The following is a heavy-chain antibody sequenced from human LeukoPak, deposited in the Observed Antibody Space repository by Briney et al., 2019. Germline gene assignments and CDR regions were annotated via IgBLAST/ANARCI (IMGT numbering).Heavy chain of an antibody. V-gene: IGHV3-21*01. D-gene: IGHD5-24*01. Sequence: GGSLRLSCAASGFTFSTYTMNWVRQAPGKGLEWVSFISHSGTFIDYADSARGRFTISRGNAKNSLYLQMTSLRAEDTAIYYCVREEGLGDAYNVFDYWGQGTPVTVSS. J-gene: IGHJ4*02. CDR3: VREEGLGDAYNVFDY. CDR1: GFTFSTYT. CDR2: ISHSGTFI.